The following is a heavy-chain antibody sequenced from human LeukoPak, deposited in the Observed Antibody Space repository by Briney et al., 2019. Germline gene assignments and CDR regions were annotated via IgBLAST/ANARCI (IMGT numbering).Heavy chain of an antibody. V-gene: IGHV4-34*01. CDR3: ARGGLGYCSGGSCYSYNY. J-gene: IGHJ4*02. CDR1: GGSFSGYY. D-gene: IGHD2-15*01. Sequence: SETLSLTCAVYGGSFSGYYWSWIRQPPGEGLEWIGEINHSGSTNYNPSLKSRVTISVDTSKNQFSLKLSSVTAADTAVYYCARGGLGYCSGGSCYSYNYWGQGTLVTVSS. CDR2: INHSGST.